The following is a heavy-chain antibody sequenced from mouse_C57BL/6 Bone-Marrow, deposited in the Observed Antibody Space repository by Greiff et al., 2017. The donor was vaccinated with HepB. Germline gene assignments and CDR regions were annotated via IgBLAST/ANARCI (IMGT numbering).Heavy chain of an antibody. V-gene: IGHV1-26*01. D-gene: IGHD2-3*01. Sequence: VQLQQSGPELVKPGASVKISCKASGYTFTDYYMNWVKQSHGKSLEWIGDINPNNGGTSYNQKFKGKPTLTVDKSSSTAYMELRSLTSEDSAVYYCARSWLLPYAMDYWGQGTSVTVSS. J-gene: IGHJ4*01. CDR1: GYTFTDYY. CDR3: ARSWLLPYAMDY. CDR2: INPNNGGT.